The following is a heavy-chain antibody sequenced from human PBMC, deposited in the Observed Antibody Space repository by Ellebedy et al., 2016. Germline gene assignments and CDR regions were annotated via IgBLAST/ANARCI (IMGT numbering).Heavy chain of an antibody. CDR3: AKDRRAYITVTTDSFDI. D-gene: IGHD4-17*01. CDR2: ISASGGST. CDR1: GFTVISSY. Sequence: GESLKISXAASGFTVISSYMSWVRQAPGKGLEWVSGISASGGSTYYADSVKGRFTISRDNSKNTLYLQMNSLRAEDTAVYYCAKDRRAYITVTTDSFDIWGQGTMVTVSS. J-gene: IGHJ3*02. V-gene: IGHV3-23*01.